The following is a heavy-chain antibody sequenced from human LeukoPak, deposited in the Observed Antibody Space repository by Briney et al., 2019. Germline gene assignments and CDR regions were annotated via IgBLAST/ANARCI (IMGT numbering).Heavy chain of an antibody. CDR2: ISLSGLT. D-gene: IGHD2-21*01. Sequence: SGTLSLTCGVSGGSITSTNWWSWVRQPPGQGLEWIGEISLSGLTNYNPSLKSRVTISVDTSKNQFSLKLSSVTAADTAVYYCARLGENPFFNYWGQGTLVTVSS. CDR3: ARLGENPFFNY. J-gene: IGHJ4*02. V-gene: IGHV4-4*02. CDR1: GGSITSTNW.